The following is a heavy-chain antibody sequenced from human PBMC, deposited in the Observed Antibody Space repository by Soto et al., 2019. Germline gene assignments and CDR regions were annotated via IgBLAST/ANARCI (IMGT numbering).Heavy chain of an antibody. V-gene: IGHV6-1*01. Sequence: QVQLQQSGPGLVKPSQTLSLTCAISGDSVSSDSVTWNWIRQSPSRGLEWLGRTYYRSKWYSDYALSGKSRVTINADMSKNQVSLQLNSVTPEDSAVYYCVRLIGNSWLDYWGQGTLVTVSS. CDR1: GDSVSSDSVT. J-gene: IGHJ5*01. CDR2: TYYRSKWYS. CDR3: VRLIGNSWLDY. D-gene: IGHD2-8*01.